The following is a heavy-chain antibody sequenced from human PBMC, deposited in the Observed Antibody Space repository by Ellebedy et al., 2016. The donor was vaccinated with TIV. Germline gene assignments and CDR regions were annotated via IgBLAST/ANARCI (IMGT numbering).Heavy chain of an antibody. V-gene: IGHV4-39*01. CDR3: ARPSTVTTLDAFDI. CDR2: IYYSGST. D-gene: IGHD4-17*01. CDR1: GGSISSSSYY. J-gene: IGHJ3*02. Sequence: MPGGSLRLSCTVSGGSISSSSYYWGWIRQPPGKGLEWIGSIYYSGSTYYNPSLKSRVTISVDTSKNQFSLKLSSVTAADTAVYYCARPSTVTTLDAFDIWGQGTMVTVSS.